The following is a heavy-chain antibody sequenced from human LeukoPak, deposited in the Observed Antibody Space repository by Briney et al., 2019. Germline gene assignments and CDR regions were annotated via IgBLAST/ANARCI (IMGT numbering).Heavy chain of an antibody. CDR2: ISPDGSGK. CDR3: AKERGAFSSYDY. Sequence: PGGSLRLSCAASGFTFSSHGMHWVRQGPGRGLEWVAVISPDGSGKFYADSVKGRFTISRDNPMNTLFLQMNSLRGDDTAVYYCAKERGAFSSYDYWGQGTLVTVSS. CDR1: GFTFSSHG. V-gene: IGHV3-30*18. J-gene: IGHJ4*02. D-gene: IGHD3-10*01.